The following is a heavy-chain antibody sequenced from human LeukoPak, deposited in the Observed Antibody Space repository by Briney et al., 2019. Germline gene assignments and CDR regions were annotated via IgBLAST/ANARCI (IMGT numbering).Heavy chain of an antibody. CDR2: ISHDGTR. Sequence: PSETLSLTCGVSGGSIDITNYWSWVRQAPGKGLEWIGEISHDGTRNYNPSLRSRVAMSFDRANNYFSLSLTAVTAADTALYYCTRGSRPFCPFAFWGQGVMVTVSS. J-gene: IGHJ4*02. CDR3: TRGSRPFCPFAF. D-gene: IGHD2-2*01. CDR1: GGSIDITNY. V-gene: IGHV4-4*02.